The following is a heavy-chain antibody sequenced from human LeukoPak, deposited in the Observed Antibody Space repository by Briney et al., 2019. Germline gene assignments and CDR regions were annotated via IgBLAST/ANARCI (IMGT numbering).Heavy chain of an antibody. CDR2: INPNSGGT. CDR3: ARVRNYDSSGYCDY. J-gene: IGHJ4*02. Sequence: ASVKVSCKASGYTFTGYYMHRVRQAPGQGLEWMGWINPNSGGTNYAQKFQGRVTMTRDTSISTAYMELSRLRSDDTAVYYCARVRNYDSSGYCDYWGQGTLVTVSS. CDR1: GYTFTGYY. D-gene: IGHD3-22*01. V-gene: IGHV1-2*02.